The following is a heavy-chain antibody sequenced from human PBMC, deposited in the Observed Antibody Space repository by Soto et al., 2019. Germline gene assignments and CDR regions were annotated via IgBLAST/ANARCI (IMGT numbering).Heavy chain of an antibody. CDR1: GFTFSSYA. V-gene: IGHV3-23*01. CDR3: AKDQESGWERPPGWYYFDY. CDR2: ISGSGGST. D-gene: IGHD1-1*01. Sequence: GGSLRLSCAASGFTFSSYAMSWVRQAPGKGLEWVSAISGSGGSTYYADSVKGRFTISRDNSKNTLYLQMNSLRAEDTAVYYCAKDQESGWERPPGWYYFDYWGQGTLVTVSS. J-gene: IGHJ4*02.